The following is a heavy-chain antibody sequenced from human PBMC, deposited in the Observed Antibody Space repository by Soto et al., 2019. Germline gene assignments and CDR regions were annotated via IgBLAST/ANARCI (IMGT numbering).Heavy chain of an antibody. CDR3: ARASRYCTNGVCLGDFDY. D-gene: IGHD2-8*01. CDR2: VSYDGSSK. Sequence: GGSLRLSCAASEITFSSYALHWVRQAPGKGLQWVATVSYDGSSKYYADSVKGRFTISRDNSKYTLYLQMSSLRSEDTAVYYCARASRYCTNGVCLGDFDYWGQGTLVTVSS. CDR1: EITFSSYA. J-gene: IGHJ4*02. V-gene: IGHV3-30-3*01.